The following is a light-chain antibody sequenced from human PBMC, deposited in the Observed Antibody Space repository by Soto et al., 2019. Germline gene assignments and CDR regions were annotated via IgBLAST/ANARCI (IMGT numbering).Light chain of an antibody. CDR1: QSVSST. CDR3: QQYNNWPLT. J-gene: IGKJ4*01. V-gene: IGKV3-15*01. Sequence: EIVMTQSPATFSVSPGERATLSCRASQSVSSTLAWYQQKPGQAPRLLTYGASTRATGIPARFSGSGSGTEFTRTISSLQSEDFAVYYCQQYNNWPLTFGGGTKVEIK. CDR2: GAS.